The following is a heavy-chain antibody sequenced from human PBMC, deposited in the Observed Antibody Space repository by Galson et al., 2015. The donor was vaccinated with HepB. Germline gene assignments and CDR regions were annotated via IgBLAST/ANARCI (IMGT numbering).Heavy chain of an antibody. J-gene: IGHJ4*02. CDR1: GGSISSASYY. CDR2: VYTSGST. V-gene: IGHV4-61*02. CDR3: ARGNSSSWPLDN. Sequence: QVQLQESGPGLVKPSQTLSLTCTVSGGSISSASYYWSWIRQPAGKGLEWIGRVYTSGSTNYNPSLKSRVTMSVDTSKNQFSLKLSSVTAADTAVYYCARGNSSSWPLDNWGQGTLVTVSS. D-gene: IGHD6-13*01.